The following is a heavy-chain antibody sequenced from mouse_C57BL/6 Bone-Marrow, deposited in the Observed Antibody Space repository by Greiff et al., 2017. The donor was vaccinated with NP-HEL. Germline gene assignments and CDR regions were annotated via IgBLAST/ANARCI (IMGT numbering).Heavy chain of an antibody. CDR2: IDPSDSET. CDR3: ARLRDYGSSFRGYAMDY. J-gene: IGHJ4*01. Sequence: QVQLQQPGAELVRPGSSVKLSCKASGYTFTSYWMHWVKQRPIQGLEWIGNIDPSDSETHYNQKFKDKATLTVDKSSSTAYMQLSSLTSEDSAVYYCARLRDYGSSFRGYAMDYWGQGTSVTVSS. V-gene: IGHV1-52*01. D-gene: IGHD1-1*01. CDR1: GYTFTSYW.